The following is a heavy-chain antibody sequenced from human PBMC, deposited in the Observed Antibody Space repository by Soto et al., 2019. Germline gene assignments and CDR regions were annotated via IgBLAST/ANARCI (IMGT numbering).Heavy chain of an antibody. J-gene: IGHJ4*02. CDR1: GFTFDDYT. CDR2: ISWDGGST. Sequence: PGGSLRLTCAASGFTFDDYTMHWVRQAPGKGLEWVSLISWDGGSTYYADSVKGRFTISRDNSKNSLYLQMNSLRTEDTALYYCAKARGTAMVPAFDYWGQGTLVTVSS. V-gene: IGHV3-43*01. CDR3: AKARGTAMVPAFDY. D-gene: IGHD5-18*01.